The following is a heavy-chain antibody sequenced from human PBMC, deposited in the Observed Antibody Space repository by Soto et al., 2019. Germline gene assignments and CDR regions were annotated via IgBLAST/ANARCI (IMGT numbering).Heavy chain of an antibody. Sequence: QVPLVQSGAEVKKPGASVKVSCKASGYTFTNYGINWVRQAPGQGLEWLGWVSAYNGERRYAQRVQARVIMTTDTSTTTAYMELRSLRSDDTAVYYCSRGSSIPASGDYWCQGTLVTVSS. CDR3: SRGSSIPASGDY. CDR2: VSAYNGER. D-gene: IGHD6-6*01. CDR1: GYTFTNYG. V-gene: IGHV1-18*01. J-gene: IGHJ4*01.